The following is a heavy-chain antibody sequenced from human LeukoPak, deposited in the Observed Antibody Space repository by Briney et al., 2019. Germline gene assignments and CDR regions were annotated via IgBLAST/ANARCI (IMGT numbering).Heavy chain of an antibody. J-gene: IGHJ4*02. V-gene: IGHV3-48*01. D-gene: IGHD1-26*01. CDR1: GSTFSSHS. CDR3: AGDGGSYSDDYYFDY. Sequence: PGGSLRLSCAASGSTFSSHSMNWVRQAPGKGLEWVSYISNSFSTTYYADSVKGRFTMSRDNAKNSLFLHMNSLRVEDTAVYYCAGDGGSYSDDYYFDYWGQGTLVTVSS. CDR2: ISNSFSTT.